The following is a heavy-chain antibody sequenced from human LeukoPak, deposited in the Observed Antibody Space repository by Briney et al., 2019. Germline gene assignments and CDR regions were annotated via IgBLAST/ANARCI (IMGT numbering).Heavy chain of an antibody. CDR1: GGTFSSYA. CDR3: ARVPGIAADRDYYYGMDV. CDR2: IIPILGIA. D-gene: IGHD6-13*01. J-gene: IGHJ6*02. Sequence: ASVKVSCKASGGTFSSYAISWVRQAPGQGLEWMGRIIPILGIANYAQKFQGRVTITADKSTSTAYVELSSLRSEDTAVYYCARVPGIAADRDYYYGMDVWGQGTTVTVSS. V-gene: IGHV1-69*04.